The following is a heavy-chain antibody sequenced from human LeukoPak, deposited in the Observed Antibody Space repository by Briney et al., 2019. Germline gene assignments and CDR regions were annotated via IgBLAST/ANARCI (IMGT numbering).Heavy chain of an antibody. Sequence: GGSLRLSCTASGFAFSKYAMSWVRQAPGKGLEWVSAISGGGVDTYHADSVKGRFAISRDNSKNTLYLQMNSLRAEDTAVYYCAKSLSSGDYYLYNYDYWGQGSLVTVSS. J-gene: IGHJ4*02. V-gene: IGHV3-23*01. CDR2: ISGGGVDT. D-gene: IGHD3-22*01. CDR1: GFAFSKYA. CDR3: AKSLSSGDYYLYNYDY.